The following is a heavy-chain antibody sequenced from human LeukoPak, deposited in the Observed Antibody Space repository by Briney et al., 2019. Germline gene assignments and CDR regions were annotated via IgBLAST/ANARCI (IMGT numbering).Heavy chain of an antibody. Sequence: GASMKVSFKASGYTFTSYGISWVRQAPGQGLEWMGWISAYNGNTNYAQKLQGRVTMTTDTSTSTAYMELRSLRSDDTAVYYCARTTGITGTTPLDYWGQGTLVTVSS. CDR3: ARTTGITGTTPLDY. V-gene: IGHV1-18*01. CDR2: ISAYNGNT. CDR1: GYTFTSYG. D-gene: IGHD1-7*01. J-gene: IGHJ4*02.